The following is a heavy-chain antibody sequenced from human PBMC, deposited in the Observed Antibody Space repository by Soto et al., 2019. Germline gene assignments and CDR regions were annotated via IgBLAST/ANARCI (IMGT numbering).Heavy chain of an antibody. CDR3: ARDASYSSSDYYYGMDV. Sequence: GGSLRLSCAASGFTFSSYGMHWVRQAPGKGLEWVAVIWYDGSNKYYADSVNGRFTISRDNSKNTLYLQMNSLRAEDTAVYYCARDASYSSSDYYYGMDVWGQGTTVTVSS. D-gene: IGHD6-13*01. CDR2: IWYDGSNK. CDR1: GFTFSSYG. V-gene: IGHV3-33*01. J-gene: IGHJ6*02.